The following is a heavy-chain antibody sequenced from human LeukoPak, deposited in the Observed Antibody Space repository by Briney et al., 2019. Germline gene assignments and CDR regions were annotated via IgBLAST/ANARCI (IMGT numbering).Heavy chain of an antibody. D-gene: IGHD3-22*01. CDR1: GFTFSSYG. Sequence: GGSLRLSCAASGFTFSSYGIHWVRQAPGKGLEYVSAISSNGGSTYYANSVKGRFTISRDNSKNTLYLQMGSLRAEDMAVYYCARARGYYYDYWGQGTLVTVSS. CDR2: ISSNGGST. V-gene: IGHV3-64*01. J-gene: IGHJ4*02. CDR3: ARARGYYYDY.